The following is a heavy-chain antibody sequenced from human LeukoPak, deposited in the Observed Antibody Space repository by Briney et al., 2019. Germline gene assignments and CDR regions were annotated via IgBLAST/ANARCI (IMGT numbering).Heavy chain of an antibody. Sequence: PGGSLRLSCAASGFTFSSYGMHWVRQAPGKGLEWVAVISYDGSNKYYADSVKGRFTISRDNSKNTLYLQMNSLRAEDTAVYYCAKATRYFDWLRYGMDVWGQGTTVTVSS. J-gene: IGHJ6*02. D-gene: IGHD3-9*01. CDR3: AKATRYFDWLRYGMDV. CDR1: GFTFSSYG. CDR2: ISYDGSNK. V-gene: IGHV3-30*18.